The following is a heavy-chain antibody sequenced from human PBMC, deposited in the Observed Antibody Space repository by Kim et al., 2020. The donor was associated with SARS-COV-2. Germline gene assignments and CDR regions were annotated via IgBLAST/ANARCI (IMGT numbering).Heavy chain of an antibody. D-gene: IGHD3-10*01. CDR3: AKGSYGLGSSFDP. Sequence: GGSLRLSCAASGFTFSSYAMSWVRQAPGKGLEWVSCISGSGGSTYYADSVKGRFTISRDNSKNTLDLQMNSLRAEDTAVYYCAKGSYGLGSSFDPWGQGTLVTVSS. J-gene: IGHJ5*02. CDR1: GFTFSSYA. V-gene: IGHV3-23*01. CDR2: ISGSGGST.